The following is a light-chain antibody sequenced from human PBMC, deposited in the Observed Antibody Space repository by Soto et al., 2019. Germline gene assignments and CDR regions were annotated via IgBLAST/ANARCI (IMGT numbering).Light chain of an antibody. CDR3: QQYGSSGT. V-gene: IGKV3-20*01. Sequence: IFLTQSPGTLSFAPGERFTLSCRASQSVTTRLAWYQHKPGQAPRLHIYGASTRATGIPDRFSGSGSGTDFTLTISRLEPEDFAVYYCQQYGSSGTFGQGTKVDI. J-gene: IGKJ1*01. CDR1: QSVTTR. CDR2: GAS.